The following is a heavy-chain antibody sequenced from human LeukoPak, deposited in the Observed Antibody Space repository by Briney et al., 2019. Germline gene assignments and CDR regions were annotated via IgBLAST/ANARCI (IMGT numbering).Heavy chain of an antibody. J-gene: IGHJ5*02. D-gene: IGHD2-15*01. Sequence: SETLSLTCAVYGGSFSGYYWSWIRQPPGKGLEWIGEISHSGSTNYNPSLKSRVTISVDTSKNQFSLKLSSVTAADTAVYYCARGPHDCSGGSCYGFDPWGQGTLVTVSS. V-gene: IGHV4-34*01. CDR1: GGSFSGYY. CDR3: ARGPHDCSGGSCYGFDP. CDR2: ISHSGST.